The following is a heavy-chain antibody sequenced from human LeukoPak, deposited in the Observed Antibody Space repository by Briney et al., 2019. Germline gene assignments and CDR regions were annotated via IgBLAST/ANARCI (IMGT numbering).Heavy chain of an antibody. Sequence: GGSLRLSCAASGFTFSSYWMSWVRQAPGKGLEWVANIKQDGSEKYYVDSVKGRFTISRDNAKNSLYLQMNSLRAEDTAVYYCARDGPSGSLTDAFDIWGQGTMVTVSS. J-gene: IGHJ3*02. CDR1: GFTFSSYW. CDR3: ARDGPSGSLTDAFDI. CDR2: IKQDGSEK. D-gene: IGHD1-26*01. V-gene: IGHV3-7*01.